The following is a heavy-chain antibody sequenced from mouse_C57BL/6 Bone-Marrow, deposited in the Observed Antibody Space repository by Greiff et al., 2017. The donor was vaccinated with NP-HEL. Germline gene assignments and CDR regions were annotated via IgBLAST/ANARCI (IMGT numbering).Heavy chain of an antibody. V-gene: IGHV2-2*01. CDR2: IWSGGST. CDR3: ARNSPITTGFAY. CDR1: GFSLTSYG. D-gene: IGHD1-1*01. J-gene: IGHJ3*01. Sequence: VKVEESGPGLVQPSQRLSITCTVSGFSLTSYGVHWVRQSPGKGLEWLGVIWSGGSTDYNAAFISRLSISKDNSKSQVFFKMNSLQADDTAIYYCARNSPITTGFAYWGQGTLVTVSA.